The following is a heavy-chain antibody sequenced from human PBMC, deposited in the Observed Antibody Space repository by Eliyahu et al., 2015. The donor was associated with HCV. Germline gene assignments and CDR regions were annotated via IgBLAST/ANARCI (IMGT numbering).Heavy chain of an antibody. J-gene: IGHJ4*02. CDR2: ISGNGNTV. Sequence: QVQLVESGGGLVKPGGSLRLSCXASXSTFSDFYMNWIRQAPGTGLEWLSYISGNGNTVHYANSVNGRFTISRDNAKNSLYLQMNSLRAEDTAVYYCARRRDGYNGNFDYWGQGTLVTVSS. D-gene: IGHD5-24*01. CDR3: ARRRDGYNGNFDY. CDR1: XSTFSDFY. V-gene: IGHV3-11*01.